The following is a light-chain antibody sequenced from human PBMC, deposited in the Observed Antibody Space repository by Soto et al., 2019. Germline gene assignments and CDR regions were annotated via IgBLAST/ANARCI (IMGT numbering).Light chain of an antibody. V-gene: IGKV3-20*01. J-gene: IGKJ5*01. CDR2: GAS. Sequence: EIVLTRSPGTQSLSPGERATLSCMASQSVSSSYLAWYQKKPGQAPRLLIYGASSRATGIPDRFSGSGSGTDFTLTISRLEPEDVAVYYCQQYGSSLPTTFGQGTRLAV. CDR3: QQYGSSLPTT. CDR1: QSVSSSY.